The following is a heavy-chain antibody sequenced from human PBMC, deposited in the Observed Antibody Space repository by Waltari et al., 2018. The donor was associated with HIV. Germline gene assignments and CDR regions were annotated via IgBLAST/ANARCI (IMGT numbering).Heavy chain of an antibody. V-gene: IGHV4-34*02. CDR1: GGSFNGYY. J-gene: IGHJ1*01. Sequence: VQLQQWGTGRLMPSETLSLTCAVHGGSFNGYYWTWIRQSPGNGLEWIGEVDYSGDTNYNPSLKSRLTISVDTSKNQFSLKLTSMTTADTGLYYCARGPHTSIFGVVKYFQPWGQGTLVTVSS. D-gene: IGHD3-3*01. CDR3: ARGPHTSIFGVVKYFQP. CDR2: VDYSGDT.